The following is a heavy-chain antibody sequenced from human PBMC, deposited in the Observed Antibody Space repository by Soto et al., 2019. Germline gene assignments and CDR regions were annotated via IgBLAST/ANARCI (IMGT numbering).Heavy chain of an antibody. J-gene: IGHJ6*02. Sequence: EVQLVESGGGLVQPGGSLRLSCAASGLIFNDYHMDWVRQAPGKGLEWVGRIRREANSYTTEYAASVKGRFTISRDDSTISLYLQMNSPKTEDTAGYYCAMLGGWSGGSNDRDVWGQGATVTVSS. V-gene: IGHV3-72*01. CDR3: AMLGGWSGGSNDRDV. D-gene: IGHD6-19*01. CDR2: IRREANSYTT. CDR1: GLIFNDYH.